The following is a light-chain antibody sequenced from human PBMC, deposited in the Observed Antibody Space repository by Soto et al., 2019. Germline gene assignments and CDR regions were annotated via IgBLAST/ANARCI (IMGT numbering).Light chain of an antibody. V-gene: IGLV1-40*01. J-gene: IGLJ2*01. CDR2: SNS. CDR1: SSNIGGNA. CDR3: QSYDGTLSASV. Sequence: QSVLTQPPSASGTPGQRVTISCSGSSSNIGGNAVNWYQQLPGTTPKLLIYSNSNRHSGVPDRFSGSKSGTSASLAITGLQPEDEADYYCQSYDGTLSASVFGGGTKLTVL.